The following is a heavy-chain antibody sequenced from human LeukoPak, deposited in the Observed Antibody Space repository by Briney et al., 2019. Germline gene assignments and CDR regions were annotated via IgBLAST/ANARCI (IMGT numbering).Heavy chain of an antibody. CDR3: ASPPRYDFWSGYYKDY. J-gene: IGHJ4*02. V-gene: IGHV3-7*01. Sequence: PGGSLRLSCVASGFTFSSYWMSWVRQAPGKGLEWVANIKQDGSEKYYVDSVKGRFTISRDNAKNSLYLQMNSLRAEDTAVYYCASPPRYDFWSGYYKDYWGQGTLVTVSS. D-gene: IGHD3-3*01. CDR1: GFTFSSYW. CDR2: IKQDGSEK.